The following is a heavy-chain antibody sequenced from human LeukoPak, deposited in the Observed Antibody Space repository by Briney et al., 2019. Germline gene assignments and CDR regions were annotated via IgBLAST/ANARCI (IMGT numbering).Heavy chain of an antibody. CDR1: GFTFSSYW. D-gene: IGHD1-14*01. J-gene: IGHJ4*02. V-gene: IGHV3-74*01. CDR3: APEGFDY. CDR2: INIDGSST. Sequence: PGGSLRLSCAASGFTFSSYWMHWVRQGTGRGLVWVSLINIDGSSTSYADSVKGRFTISRDNAKNTLYLQMNSLRAEDTAVYYCAPEGFDYWGQGTLVTVSS.